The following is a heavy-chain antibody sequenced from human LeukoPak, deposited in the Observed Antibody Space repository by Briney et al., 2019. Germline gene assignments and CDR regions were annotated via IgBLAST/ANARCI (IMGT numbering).Heavy chain of an antibody. J-gene: IGHJ5*02. V-gene: IGHV4-34*01. D-gene: IGHD3-16*01. Sequence: SETLSLTCAVYGGSFSGYYWSWIRQPPGKGLEWIGEINHSGSTNYNPSLKSRVTISVDTSKNQFSLKLSSVTAADTAVYYCARVMLNRFDPWGQGTLVTVSS. CDR3: ARVMLNRFDP. CDR2: INHSGST. CDR1: GGSFSGYY.